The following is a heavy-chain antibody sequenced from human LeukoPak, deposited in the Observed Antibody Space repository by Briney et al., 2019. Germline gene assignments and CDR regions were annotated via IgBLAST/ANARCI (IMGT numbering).Heavy chain of an antibody. CDR1: GGTFSSYS. CDR3: ASKHLRGYSYDPAEVYFDY. J-gene: IGHJ4*02. CDR2: IIPIFGTA. Sequence: SVKVSCKASGGTFSSYSVSWVRQAPGPGREWMGRIIPIFGTATYAQKFQGRVTITSDESTRTAYMELSSLRSENTAVYYGASKHLRGYSYDPAEVYFDYWGQGTLVTVSS. D-gene: IGHD5-18*01. V-gene: IGHV1-69*13.